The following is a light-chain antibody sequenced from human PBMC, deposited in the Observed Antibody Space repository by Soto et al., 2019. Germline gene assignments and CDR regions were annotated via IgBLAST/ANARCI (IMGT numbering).Light chain of an antibody. Sequence: QSALTQPRSVSGSPGQAVTISCTGTSSDVGGYRYVSWYQHHPGKAPQLMIYDVTKRPSGVPDRFSGSKSGNTASLTISGLQADDEADYFCSSYAGTYAVLFGGGTKRTVL. CDR3: SSYAGTYAVL. CDR1: SSDVGGYRY. CDR2: DVT. V-gene: IGLV2-11*01. J-gene: IGLJ2*01.